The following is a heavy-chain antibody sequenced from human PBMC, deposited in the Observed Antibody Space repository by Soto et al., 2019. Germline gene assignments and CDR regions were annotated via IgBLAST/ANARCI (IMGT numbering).Heavy chain of an antibody. V-gene: IGHV2-5*01. D-gene: IGHD1-1*01. CDR2: VYWNDDR. Sequence: QLTLKGSGPTLVKPTQPLTLTCTLSGISLSTSGVGLGWIRQTPGKALEWLALVYWNDDRHYSPSLKNRLTITKDTSKNQAILTMTNMDPVDTATYYCARGLATLPVFAFDIWGQGTVVTVSS. CDR3: ARGLATLPVFAFDI. CDR1: GISLSTSGVG. J-gene: IGHJ3*02.